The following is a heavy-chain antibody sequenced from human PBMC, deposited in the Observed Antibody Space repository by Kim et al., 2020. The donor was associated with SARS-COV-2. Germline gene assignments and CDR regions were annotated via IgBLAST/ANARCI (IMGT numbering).Heavy chain of an antibody. Sequence: ASVKVSCKASGYTFTSYAMNWVRQAPGQGLEWMGWINTNTGNPTYAQGFTGRFVFSLDTSVSTAYLQISSLKAEDTAVYYCARPPENDFWSGYVVWGQGTTVTVSS. V-gene: IGHV7-4-1*02. D-gene: IGHD3-3*01. CDR1: GYTFTSYA. J-gene: IGHJ6*02. CDR2: INTNTGNP. CDR3: ARPPENDFWSGYVV.